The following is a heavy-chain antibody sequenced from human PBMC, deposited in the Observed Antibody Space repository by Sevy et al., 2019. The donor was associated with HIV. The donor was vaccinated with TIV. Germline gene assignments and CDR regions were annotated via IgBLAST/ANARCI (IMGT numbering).Heavy chain of an antibody. CDR2: IRSKTYGGTT. V-gene: IGHV3-49*03. Sequence: GGSLRLCCTPSGFTSGDYILTWFRQAPGKGLEWVGFIRSKTYGGTTEYAATVKGRITSSRDDSKNIAYLRMDSLKTEDTAVYYCTRTSYYYDSGSYFGMDVWGQGTTVTVSS. CDR1: GFTSGDYI. J-gene: IGHJ6*02. D-gene: IGHD3-10*01. CDR3: TRTSYYYDSGSYFGMDV.